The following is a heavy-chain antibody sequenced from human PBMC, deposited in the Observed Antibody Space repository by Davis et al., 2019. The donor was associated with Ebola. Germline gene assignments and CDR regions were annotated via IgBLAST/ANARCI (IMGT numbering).Heavy chain of an antibody. CDR3: ARGDWFDP. Sequence: SETLSLTCAVYGGSFSGYYWSWIRQPPGKGLEWIGNIYHSGSTYYNPSLKSRVTISVDRSKNHFSLKLSSVTAADTAVYYCARGDWFDPWGQGTLVTVSS. V-gene: IGHV4-34*01. CDR1: GGSFSGYY. J-gene: IGHJ5*02. CDR2: IYHSGST.